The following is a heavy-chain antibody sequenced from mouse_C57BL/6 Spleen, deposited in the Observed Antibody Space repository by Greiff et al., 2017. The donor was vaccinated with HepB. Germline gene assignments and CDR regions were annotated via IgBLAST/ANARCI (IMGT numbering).Heavy chain of an antibody. Sequence: EVQLVESGGGLVQPGGSLKLSCAASGFTFSDYYMYWVRQTPEKRLEWVAYISNGGGSTYYPDTVKGRFTISRDNAKNTLYLQMSRLKSEDTAMYYCAREGYEGEWVAYWGQGTLVTVSA. CDR2: ISNGGGST. D-gene: IGHD3-2*02. CDR1: GFTFSDYY. J-gene: IGHJ3*01. V-gene: IGHV5-12*01. CDR3: AREGYEGEWVAY.